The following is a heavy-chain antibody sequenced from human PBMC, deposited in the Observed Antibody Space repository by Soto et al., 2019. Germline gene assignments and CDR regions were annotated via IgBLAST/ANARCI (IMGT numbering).Heavy chain of an antibody. CDR3: AHRGAATGHFDY. V-gene: IGHV2-5*02. Sequence: QITLKESGPTLVKPTQTLTLTCTFSGFSLTTSGVGVGWIRQPPGKALEWLALIYGDDDKRYSPSLKSRVTIXKXXSKNQVVLTLTNLDPVDTATYYCAHRGAATGHFDYWGRGTLVTVSS. CDR1: GFSLTTSGVG. J-gene: IGHJ4*02. D-gene: IGHD6-13*01. CDR2: IYGDDDK.